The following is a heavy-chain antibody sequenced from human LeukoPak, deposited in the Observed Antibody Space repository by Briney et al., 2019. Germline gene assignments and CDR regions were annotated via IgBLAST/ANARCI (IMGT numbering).Heavy chain of an antibody. CDR1: GFTFSSYA. D-gene: IGHD6-13*01. CDR2: ISYDGSNK. J-gene: IGHJ4*02. V-gene: IGHV3-30-3*01. CDR3: ARDIGIAAAGTLDY. Sequence: GGSLRLSCAASGFTFSSYAMHWVRQAPGKGLEWVAVISYDGSNKYYADSVKGRFTISRDNSKNTLYLQMNSLRAEDTAVYYCARDIGIAAAGTLDYWGQGTLVTVSS.